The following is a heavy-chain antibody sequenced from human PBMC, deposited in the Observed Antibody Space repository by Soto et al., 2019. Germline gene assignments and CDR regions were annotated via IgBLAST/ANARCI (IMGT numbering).Heavy chain of an antibody. CDR2: ISYSGST. J-gene: IGHJ4*02. CDR3: ARDALSRDSS. V-gene: IGHV4-31*03. Sequence: PSETLSLTCTVSGGSISSGGYYWSWIRQHPGKGLEWIGYISYSGSTYYNPSLESRVTISVDTSKNQFSLKLSSVTAADTAVYYCARDALSRDSSWGKGTLVPVSS. D-gene: IGHD3-22*01. CDR1: GGSISSGGYY.